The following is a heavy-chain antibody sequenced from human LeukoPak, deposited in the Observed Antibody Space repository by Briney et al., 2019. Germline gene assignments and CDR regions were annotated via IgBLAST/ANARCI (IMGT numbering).Heavy chain of an antibody. D-gene: IGHD4-17*01. CDR2: ISGSGSAI. CDR1: GFTFSTYT. CDR3: ARAPPDYGDFDF. V-gene: IGHV3-48*02. Sequence: GGSLRLSCAASGFTFSTYTTNWVRQAPGKGLEWVSYISGSGSAIYYADSVKGRFTISRDNAKNSLYLHLNSLRDEDTAVYYCARAPPDYGDFDFWGQGTLVTVSS. J-gene: IGHJ4*02.